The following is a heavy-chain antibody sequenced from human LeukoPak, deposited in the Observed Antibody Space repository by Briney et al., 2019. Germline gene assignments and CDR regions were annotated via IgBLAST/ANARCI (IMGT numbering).Heavy chain of an antibody. D-gene: IGHD1-26*01. CDR1: GYTLTESS. Sequence: ASVKVSCKVSGYTLTESSMHWVRQAPGKGLEWMGGFDPEDGEAIYAQKFQGRVTMTEDTSTDTAYMELSSLRSDDTAVYYCARDRGEWELLYYWGQGTLVTVSS. CDR2: FDPEDGEA. CDR3: ARDRGEWELLYY. V-gene: IGHV1-24*01. J-gene: IGHJ4*02.